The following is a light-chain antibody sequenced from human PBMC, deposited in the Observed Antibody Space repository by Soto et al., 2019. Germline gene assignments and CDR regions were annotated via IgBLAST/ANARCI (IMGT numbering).Light chain of an antibody. CDR3: SSFTTSSTLI. CDR1: SSDVGRYNY. V-gene: IGLV2-14*03. J-gene: IGLJ2*01. Sequence: QSALTQPASVSGSPGQAITIPCTGTSSDVGRYNYVSWYQQYSGKAPKLMIYGVTNRPSGVSDRFSGSKSGNTASLTISGLQAEDEGDYYCSSFTTSSTLIFGGGTKLTVL. CDR2: GVT.